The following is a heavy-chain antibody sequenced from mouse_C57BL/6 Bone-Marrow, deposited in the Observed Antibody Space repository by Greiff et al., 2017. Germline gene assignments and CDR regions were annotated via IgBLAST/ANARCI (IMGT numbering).Heavy chain of an antibody. CDR1: GYTFTSYW. CDR3: ARYYGGGYCDD. D-gene: IGHD1-1*02. J-gene: IGHJ1*03. CDR2: IDPSDSYT. V-gene: IGHV1-59*01. Sequence: VQLQQPGAELVRPGTSVKLSCKASGYTFTSYWMHWVKQRPGQGLEWIGVIDPSDSYTNYNQKFKGKATLTVDTSSSTAYMQLSSLTSEDSAVXYCARYYGGGYCDDWGTGTTVTVSS.